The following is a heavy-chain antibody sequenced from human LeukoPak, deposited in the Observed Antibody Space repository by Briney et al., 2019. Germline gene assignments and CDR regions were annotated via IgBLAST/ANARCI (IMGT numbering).Heavy chain of an antibody. D-gene: IGHD4-17*01. Sequence: SETLSLTCAVYGGSFSGYYWSWIRQPPGKGLEWIGEINHSGSTNYNPSLKSRVTISVDTTKNQFSLKLSSVTAEDTAVYYCAHRGTGTNMTTVYYFEYWGQGTLVTVSS. CDR2: INHSGST. V-gene: IGHV4-34*01. J-gene: IGHJ4*02. CDR3: AHRGTGTNMTTVYYFEY. CDR1: GGSFSGYY.